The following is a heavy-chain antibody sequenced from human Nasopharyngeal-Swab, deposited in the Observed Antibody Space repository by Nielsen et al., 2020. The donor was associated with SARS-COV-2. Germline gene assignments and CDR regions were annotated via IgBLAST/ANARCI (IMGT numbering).Heavy chain of an antibody. D-gene: IGHD3-10*01. J-gene: IGHJ4*02. CDR1: GWIYTRYA. CDR3: ARVASYGSGKGTVDY. CDR2: INAGNGNT. V-gene: IGHV1-3*01. Sequence: AVMVSCMCSGWIYTRYAMHWVRQAPGQRLEWMGWINAGNGNTKYSQKFQGRVTITRDTSASTAYMELSSLRSEDTAVYYCARVASYGSGKGTVDYWGQGTLVTVSS.